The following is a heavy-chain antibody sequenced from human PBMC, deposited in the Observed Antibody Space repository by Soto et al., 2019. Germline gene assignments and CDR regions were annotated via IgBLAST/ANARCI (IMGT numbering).Heavy chain of an antibody. CDR3: ARDRPYYDILTGYYYFDY. V-gene: IGHV6-1*01. Sequence: SQTLSLTCAISGDSVSSNSAAWNWIRQSPSRGLEWLGRTYYRSKWYNDYAVSVKSRITINPDTSKNQFSLQLNSVTPEDTAVYYCARDRPYYDILTGYYYFDYWGQGTLVTVSS. D-gene: IGHD3-9*01. J-gene: IGHJ4*02. CDR2: TYYRSKWYN. CDR1: GDSVSSNSAA.